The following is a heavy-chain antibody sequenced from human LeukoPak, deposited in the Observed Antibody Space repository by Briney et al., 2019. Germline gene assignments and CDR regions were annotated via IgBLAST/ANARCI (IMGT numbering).Heavy chain of an antibody. Sequence: GGSLRLSCAASGFTFSSYWMHWVRQAPGKGLLWVSRINSNRTTIYYADSVKGRFTISRDNAKNTLYLQVNSLRAEDTAVYYCARGNYYGMDVWGQGTTVTVSS. CDR2: INSNRTTI. CDR3: ARGNYYGMDV. V-gene: IGHV3-74*01. J-gene: IGHJ6*02. CDR1: GFTFSSYW.